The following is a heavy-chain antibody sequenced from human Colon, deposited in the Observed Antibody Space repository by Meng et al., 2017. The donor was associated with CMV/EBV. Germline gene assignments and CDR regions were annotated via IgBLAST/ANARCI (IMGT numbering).Heavy chain of an antibody. CDR1: GYSFTNYW. CDR3: ARGVVSTPFDY. V-gene: IGHV5-51*01. J-gene: IGHJ4*02. CDR2: IFPGASET. Sequence: GEPRKTSGKGSGYSFTNYWIAWVRQMPGKGLEWMGTIFPGASETRYSPSFQGQVTISADKSISTAYLQWTSLKASDTAIYYCARGVVSTPFDYWGQGTLVTVSS. D-gene: IGHD2-15*01.